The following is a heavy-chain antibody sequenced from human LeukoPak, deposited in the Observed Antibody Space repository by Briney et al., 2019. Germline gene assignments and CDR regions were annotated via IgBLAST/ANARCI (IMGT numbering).Heavy chain of an antibody. J-gene: IGHJ3*02. V-gene: IGHV4-59*01. Sequence: SETLSLTCTVSGGSISSYYWSWIRQPPGKGLEWIGYIYYIGSTNYNPSLKSRVTISVDTSKSQFSLRVKSVTAADTAVYYCATSSGRYGDAFDIWGQGTMVTVSS. D-gene: IGHD6-19*01. CDR2: IYYIGST. CDR3: ATSSGRYGDAFDI. CDR1: GGSISSYY.